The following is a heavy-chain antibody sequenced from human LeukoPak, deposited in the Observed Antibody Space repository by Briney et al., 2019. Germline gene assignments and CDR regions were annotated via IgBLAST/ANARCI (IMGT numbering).Heavy chain of an antibody. CDR1: GFTFGSYA. J-gene: IGHJ4*02. V-gene: IGHV3-48*01. D-gene: IGHD1-1*01. CDR3: ARDWYNSLNYFDY. Sequence: GGSLRLSCAASGFTFGSYAMNWVRQAPGKGLEWVSYISSTSAIYYADSVKGRFTISRDNSNSTLYLQMNSLRVDDTAVYYCARDWYNSLNYFDYWGQGSLVTVSS. CDR2: ISSTSAI.